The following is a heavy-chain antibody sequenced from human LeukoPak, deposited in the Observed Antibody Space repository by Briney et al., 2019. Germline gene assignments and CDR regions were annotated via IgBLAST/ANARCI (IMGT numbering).Heavy chain of an antibody. V-gene: IGHV4-34*01. Sequence: SETLSLTCAVYGGSFSGYYWSWIRQPPGKGLEWIGEINHSGSTNYNPSLKSRVTISVDTSKNQFSLKLSSVTAADTAVYYCVRYYTRSSGWYYWGQGTLVTVSS. CDR1: GGSFSGYY. CDR3: VRYYTRSSGWYY. J-gene: IGHJ4*02. CDR2: INHSGST. D-gene: IGHD6-19*01.